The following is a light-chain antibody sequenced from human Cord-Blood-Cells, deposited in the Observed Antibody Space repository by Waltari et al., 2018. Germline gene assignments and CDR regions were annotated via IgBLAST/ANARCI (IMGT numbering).Light chain of an antibody. CDR2: DVS. Sequence: QSALTQPASVSGSPGQSITISCTGTSSDVGGYNYVSWYQQHPGKAPKLMIYDVSNRPSGVSNRVSGSKSGNTASLTISVLQAEDEADYYCSSYTSSSTGVFGGGTKLTVL. V-gene: IGLV2-14*01. CDR1: SSDVGGYNY. J-gene: IGLJ3*02. CDR3: SSYTSSSTGV.